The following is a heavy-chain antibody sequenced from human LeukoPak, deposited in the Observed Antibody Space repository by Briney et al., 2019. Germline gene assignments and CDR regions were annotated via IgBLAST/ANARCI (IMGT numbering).Heavy chain of an antibody. CDR1: GGSVSSGSYY. J-gene: IGHJ4*02. CDR2: IYYSGIT. Sequence: SETLSLTCSVSGGSVSSGSYYWSWIRQPLGKGLEWIECIYYSGITKYNPSLQSRVTISVDMSKNQFSLRLSSVTAADTAIYYCVRRVAGRGRYFFDYWGQGTLVTVSS. D-gene: IGHD3-3*01. CDR3: VRRVAGRGRYFFDY. V-gene: IGHV4-61*01.